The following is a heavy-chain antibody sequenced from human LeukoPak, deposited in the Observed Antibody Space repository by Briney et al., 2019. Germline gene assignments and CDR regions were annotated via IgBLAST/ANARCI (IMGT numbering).Heavy chain of an antibody. D-gene: IGHD1-26*01. CDR2: INTDGSST. V-gene: IGHV3-74*01. J-gene: IGHJ3*02. CDR1: GFTFSSYW. Sequence: GGSLRLSCAASGFTFSSYWMHWVRQAPGKGLVWVSRINTDGSSTSYADSVKGRFTISRDNAKNTLYLQMNSLRAEDTAVYYCAREGSPRVGSRVNAFDIWGQGTMVTVSS. CDR3: AREGSPRVGSRVNAFDI.